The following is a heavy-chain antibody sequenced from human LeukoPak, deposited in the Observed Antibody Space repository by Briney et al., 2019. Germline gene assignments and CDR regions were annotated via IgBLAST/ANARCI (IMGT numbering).Heavy chain of an antibody. D-gene: IGHD3-22*01. V-gene: IGHV5-51*01. J-gene: IGHJ4*02. CDR2: IYPGDSDT. CDR1: GYSFTSYW. Sequence: GESLKISCKASGYSFTSYWIGWERQMPGKGLEWMGSIYPGDSDTRYSPSFQGQVTISADKSISAAYLQWSSLKASDTAMYYCARRYYYDSSGYSDYWGQGTLVTASS. CDR3: ARRYYYDSSGYSDY.